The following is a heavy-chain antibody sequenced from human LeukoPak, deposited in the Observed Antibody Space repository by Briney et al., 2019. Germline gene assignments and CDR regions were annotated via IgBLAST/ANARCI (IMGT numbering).Heavy chain of an antibody. CDR1: GGSIISSSYY. CDR2: IKQDGSEK. V-gene: IGHV3-7*01. CDR3: ARGKTYLTYQYYYMDV. D-gene: IGHD2-2*01. Sequence: QPSETLSLTCTVSGGSIISSSYYWGWIRHPPGKGLEWVANIKQDGSEKYYVDSVKGRFTIYRDNAKTSLYLQMNSLRAEDTAVYYCARGKTYLTYQYYYMDVWGKGTTVTVSS. J-gene: IGHJ6*03.